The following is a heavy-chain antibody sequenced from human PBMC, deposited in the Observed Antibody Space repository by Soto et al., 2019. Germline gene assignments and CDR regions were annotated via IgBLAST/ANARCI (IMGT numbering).Heavy chain of an antibody. J-gene: IGHJ6*02. CDR2: INAGNGNT. V-gene: IGHV1-3*01. CDR3: ASGPSSSCYFDDYYYIGMDV. D-gene: IGHD6-13*01. Sequence: GASVKVSCKASGYTFTSYAMHWVRQAPGQRLEWMGWINAGNGNTKYSQKFQGRVTITRDTSASTAYMELSSLRSEDTAVYYCASGPSSSCYFDDYYYIGMDVWGQALTV. CDR1: GYTFTSYA.